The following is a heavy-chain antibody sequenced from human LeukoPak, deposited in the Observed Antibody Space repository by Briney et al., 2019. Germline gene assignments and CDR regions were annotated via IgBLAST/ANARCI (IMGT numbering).Heavy chain of an antibody. CDR2: INPNSGGT. CDR1: GYTFTGYY. D-gene: IGHD2-2*02. J-gene: IGHJ6*03. V-gene: IGHV1-2*06. CDR3: ASRRTSHCSSTSCYTQANYYYYYMDV. Sequence: ASVKVSCKASGYTFTGYYMHWVRQAPGQGLEWMGRINPNSGGTNYAQKFQGRVTMTRDTSISTAYMELSRLRSDDTAVYYCASRRTSHCSSTSCYTQANYYYYYMDVWGKGTTVTVPS.